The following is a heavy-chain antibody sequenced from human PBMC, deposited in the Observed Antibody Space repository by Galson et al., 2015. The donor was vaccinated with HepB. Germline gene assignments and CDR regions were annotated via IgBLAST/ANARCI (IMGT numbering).Heavy chain of an antibody. J-gene: IGHJ4*02. D-gene: IGHD2-15*01. Sequence: ETLSLTCTVSGGSISGYYWSWIRQPAGKGLEWIGRIYSSGSTNYNPSLKSRVTMSVDTSKNQFSLELTSVTAADTAVYNCAREGYCSGGSCPINYWGQGTVVTVSS. V-gene: IGHV4-4*07. CDR2: IYSSGST. CDR3: AREGYCSGGSCPINY. CDR1: GGSISGYY.